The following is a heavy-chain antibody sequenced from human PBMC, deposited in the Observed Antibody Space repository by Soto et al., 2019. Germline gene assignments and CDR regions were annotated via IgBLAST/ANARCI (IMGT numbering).Heavy chain of an antibody. Sequence: ASVKVSCKASGYTFTSYLMHWLRHAPGQRLEWMGWINAGNGNTKYSQKFQGRVTITRDTSASTAYMELSSLRSEDTAVYYCARTGSSSWYWFDPWGQGTLVTVSS. J-gene: IGHJ5*02. D-gene: IGHD6-13*01. V-gene: IGHV1-3*01. CDR2: INAGNGNT. CDR1: GYTFTSYL. CDR3: ARTGSSSWYWFDP.